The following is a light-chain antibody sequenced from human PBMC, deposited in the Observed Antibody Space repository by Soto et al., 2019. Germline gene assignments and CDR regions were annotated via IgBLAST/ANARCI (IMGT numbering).Light chain of an antibody. Sequence: DIQMTQSPSSLSESFFDRVTITCRASQTISTYLSWFQQKPGKAPKVLIYAASTLQSGVPSRFSGSASGAEFTLTISNLQSEDFATYYCQQSFSPLLTFGGGTKVDIK. CDR1: QTISTY. V-gene: IGKV1-39*01. J-gene: IGKJ4*01. CDR3: QQSFSPLLT. CDR2: AAS.